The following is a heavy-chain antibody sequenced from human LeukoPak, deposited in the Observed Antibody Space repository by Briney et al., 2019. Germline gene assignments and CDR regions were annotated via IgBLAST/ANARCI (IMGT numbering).Heavy chain of an antibody. J-gene: IGHJ6*02. Sequence: GASVKVSCKASGCTFTSYAMNWVRQAPGQGLEWMGWINTNTGNPTYAQGFTGRFVFSLDTSVSTAYLQISSLKAEDTAVYYCAREPYSSSLPPEYYYYGMDVWGQGTTVTVS. CDR2: INTNTGNP. V-gene: IGHV7-4-1*02. CDR3: AREPYSSSLPPEYYYYGMDV. D-gene: IGHD6-6*01. CDR1: GCTFTSYA.